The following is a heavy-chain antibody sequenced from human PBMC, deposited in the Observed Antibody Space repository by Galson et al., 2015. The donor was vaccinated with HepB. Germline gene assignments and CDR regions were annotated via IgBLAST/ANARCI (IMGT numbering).Heavy chain of an antibody. CDR3: ARVSNSSSWHYFDI. CDR2: INPFSGGT. V-gene: IGHV1-2*02. CDR1: GYNFASYY. D-gene: IGHD6-13*01. Sequence: SVKVSCKASGYNFASYYIHWLRQAPGQGPEWVGWINPFSGGTIPSQKFQGRVTLTRDTSIRTAYMELNRLRSDDTAVYYCARVSNSSSWHYFDIWGQGSQVVVST. J-gene: IGHJ4*02.